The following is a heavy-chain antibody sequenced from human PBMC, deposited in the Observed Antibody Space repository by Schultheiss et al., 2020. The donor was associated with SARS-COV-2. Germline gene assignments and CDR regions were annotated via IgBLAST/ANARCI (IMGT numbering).Heavy chain of an antibody. V-gene: IGHV4-39*01. CDR2: IYYSGST. D-gene: IGHD6-6*01. J-gene: IGHJ5*02. Sequence: SETLSLTCTVSGGSISSSSYYWGWIRQPPGKGLEWIGSIYYSGSTYYNPSLKSRVTISVDTSKNQFSLKLGSVTATDTAVYYCARHGDSSSSPYNWFDPWGQGTLVTVSS. CDR1: GGSISSSSYY. CDR3: ARHGDSSSSPYNWFDP.